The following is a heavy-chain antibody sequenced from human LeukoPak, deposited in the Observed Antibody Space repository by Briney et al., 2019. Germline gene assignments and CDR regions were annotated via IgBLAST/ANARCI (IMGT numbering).Heavy chain of an antibody. D-gene: IGHD4-17*01. J-gene: IGHJ4*02. CDR2: IRGSGGST. CDR1: GLSVSSYG. CDR3: AKAYGDYINYFDY. Sequence: PGGSLRLSCAASGLSVSSYGMTWVRQAPGKGLEWVSGIRGSGGSTYYADSVKGRFTISRDSSKNTLYLQMNGLRAEDTAVYYCAKAYGDYINYFDYWGQGTLVTVSS. V-gene: IGHV3-23*01.